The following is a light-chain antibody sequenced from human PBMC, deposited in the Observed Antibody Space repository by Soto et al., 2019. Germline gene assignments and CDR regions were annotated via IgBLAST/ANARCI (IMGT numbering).Light chain of an antibody. CDR2: DVS. Sequence: QSALTQPRSVSGSPGQSVTISCTGTSSDVGIYNYVAWYQQYPGNAPKLMIYDVSKRSSGVPDRFSGSKSGNTASLTISRLQAEDEADYDCCAYADMSLVVFGGGTKLTVL. V-gene: IGLV2-11*01. CDR3: CAYADMSLVV. CDR1: SSDVGIYNY. J-gene: IGLJ2*01.